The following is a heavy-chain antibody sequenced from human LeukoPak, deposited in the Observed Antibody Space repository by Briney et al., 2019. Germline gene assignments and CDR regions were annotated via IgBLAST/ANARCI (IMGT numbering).Heavy chain of an antibody. CDR2: IKQDGSEK. J-gene: IGHJ4*02. Sequence: GGTLRLSCAASGFTFCTYLMSWVRQAPGKGVEGGVNIKQDGSEKYYMDSVKGRFPSYRDNAKNSLYLKMHSLRAEDTAVYDCAREGYGLWSGYSFYFDYWGQGTLVTVSS. CDR1: GFTFCTYL. D-gene: IGHD3-3*01. V-gene: IGHV3-7*01. CDR3: AREGYGLWSGYSFYFDY.